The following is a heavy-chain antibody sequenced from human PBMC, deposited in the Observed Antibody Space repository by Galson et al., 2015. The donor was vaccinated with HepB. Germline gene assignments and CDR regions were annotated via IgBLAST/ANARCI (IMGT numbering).Heavy chain of an antibody. J-gene: IGHJ6*02. CDR1: GFTFSSYG. CDR3: ANSLVRSSNYGMDV. D-gene: IGHD3-3*01. CDR2: ISGSGGST. Sequence: SLRLSCAASGFTFSSYGMSWVRQAPGKGLEWVSTISGSGGSTDSADSVKGRFIISRDNSRNTLYLQMNSLRAEDTAVYYCANSLVRSSNYGMDVWGQGTTVTVSS. V-gene: IGHV3-23*01.